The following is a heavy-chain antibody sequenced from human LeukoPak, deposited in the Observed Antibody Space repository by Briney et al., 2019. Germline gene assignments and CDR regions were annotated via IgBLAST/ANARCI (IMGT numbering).Heavy chain of an antibody. Sequence: PSETLSLTCVVYGGSFSGYHCSWIRQTPGKGQEWIGEINHSESTNYTPSIKSRVTISVDTSKNQCSLKLSSVTAADTAVYYCARAVLNYDFWSGYTSGFDIWGQGTMVTVSS. V-gene: IGHV4-34*01. CDR2: INHSEST. CDR1: GGSFSGYH. CDR3: ARAVLNYDFWSGYTSGFDI. D-gene: IGHD3-3*01. J-gene: IGHJ3*02.